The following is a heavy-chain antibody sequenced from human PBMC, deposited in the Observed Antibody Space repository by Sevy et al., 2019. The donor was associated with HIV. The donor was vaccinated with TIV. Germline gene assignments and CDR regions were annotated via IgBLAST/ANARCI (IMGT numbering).Heavy chain of an antibody. D-gene: IGHD3-22*01. CDR2: ISIIGTST. Sequence: GGSLRLSCAASGFTFSSYAMSWVRQAPGKGLEWVSAISIIGTSTYYADSVKGRFTISRDNARNSLYLAMSSLRAEDTAVYYCAREGLGGFYSSLDRWGQGTLVTVSS. CDR1: GFTFSSYA. V-gene: IGHV3-23*01. J-gene: IGHJ5*02. CDR3: AREGLGGFYSSLDR.